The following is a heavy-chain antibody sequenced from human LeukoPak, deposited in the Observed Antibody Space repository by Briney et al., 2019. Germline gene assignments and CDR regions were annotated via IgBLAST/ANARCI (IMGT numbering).Heavy chain of an antibody. Sequence: TPSETLSLTCTVSGDSMSSSSYYWAWIRQPPWKGLEWIGSIQYRGSTYYNPSLKTRVTISADTSKNQFSLKLSSVTAADTAVYYCARQTASMAEYWGQGTLVTVS. J-gene: IGHJ4*02. CDR1: GDSMSSSSYY. CDR2: IQYRGST. V-gene: IGHV4-39*01. CDR3: ARQTASMAEY. D-gene: IGHD2-21*02.